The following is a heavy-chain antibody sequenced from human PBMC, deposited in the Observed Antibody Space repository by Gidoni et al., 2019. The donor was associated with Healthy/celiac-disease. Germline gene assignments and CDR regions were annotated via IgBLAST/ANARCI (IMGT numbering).Heavy chain of an antibody. D-gene: IGHD6-6*01. Sequence: VQLVESGGGVVQPGRSLRLSCAASGCTFSSYGMHWVRQAPGKGLEWVAVISYDGSNKYYADSVKGLFTISRDNSKNTLYLQMNSLRAEDTAVYYCAKDDTSIAALTGGYWGQGTLVTVSS. CDR2: ISYDGSNK. CDR1: GCTFSSYG. V-gene: IGHV3-30*18. CDR3: AKDDTSIAALTGGY. J-gene: IGHJ4*02.